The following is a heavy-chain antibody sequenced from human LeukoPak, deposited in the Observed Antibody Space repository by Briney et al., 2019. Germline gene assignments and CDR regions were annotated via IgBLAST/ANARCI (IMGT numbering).Heavy chain of an antibody. D-gene: IGHD5-18*01. CDR3: AHRNAVMVRFYYDY. J-gene: IGHJ4*02. Sequence: PSETLSLTCTVSDGSISGYYWTWIRQPTGKGLEWIGRIYTSDNTIYNPSLRSRVTMSVDTSKNQFSLKLSSVTAADTAVYYCAHRNAVMVRFYYDYWGQGTLALVSS. CDR1: DGSISGYY. CDR2: IYTSDNT. V-gene: IGHV4-4*07.